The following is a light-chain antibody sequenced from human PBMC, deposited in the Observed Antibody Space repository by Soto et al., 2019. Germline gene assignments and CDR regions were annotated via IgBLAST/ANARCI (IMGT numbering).Light chain of an antibody. CDR3: SSYAGSNIYYV. V-gene: IGLV2-8*01. CDR2: EVS. CDR1: SSDVFGYNF. J-gene: IGLJ1*01. Sequence: QSALTQPPSASGSPGQSVTIYCTGTSSDVFGYNFVSWYQHHPGKAPKLMIYEVSKRPSGVPDRFPGSKSGNTASLTVSGLQAEDEADYYCSSYAGSNIYYVFGTGTKVTVL.